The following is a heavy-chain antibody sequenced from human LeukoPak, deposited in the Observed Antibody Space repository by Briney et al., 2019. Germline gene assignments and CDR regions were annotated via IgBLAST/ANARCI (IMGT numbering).Heavy chain of an antibody. J-gene: IGHJ6*03. CDR2: ISGSGGST. D-gene: IGHD2-15*01. Sequence: PGGSLRLSCAASGFTFSSYAMSWVRQAPGKGLEWVSAISGSGGSTYYADSVKGRFTISRDNSKNTLYLQMNSLRAEDTAVYYCAKGRCSGGSCYKRGYYYYYMDVWGKGTTVTVSS. CDR3: AKGRCSGGSCYKRGYYYYYMDV. CDR1: GFTFSSYA. V-gene: IGHV3-23*01.